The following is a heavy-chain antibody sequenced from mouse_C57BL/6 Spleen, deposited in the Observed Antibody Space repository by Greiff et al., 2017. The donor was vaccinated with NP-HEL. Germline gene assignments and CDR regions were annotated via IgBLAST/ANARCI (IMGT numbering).Heavy chain of an antibody. CDR2: ISSGGDYI. D-gene: IGHD2-2*01. J-gene: IGHJ3*01. Sequence: EVKLVESGEGLVKPGGSLKLSCAASGFTFSSYAMSWVRQTPEKRLEWVAYISSGGDYIYYADTVKGRFTISRDNARNTLYLQMSSLKSEDTAMYYCTRDGHYGYDRAWFAYWGQGTLVTVSA. V-gene: IGHV5-9-1*02. CDR3: TRDGHYGYDRAWFAY. CDR1: GFTFSSYA.